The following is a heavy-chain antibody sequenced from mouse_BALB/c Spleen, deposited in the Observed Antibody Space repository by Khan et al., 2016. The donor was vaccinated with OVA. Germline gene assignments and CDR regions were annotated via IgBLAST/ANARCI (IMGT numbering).Heavy chain of an antibody. CDR3: ARLAYYYDSEGFAY. CDR2: ISTGGHYT. D-gene: IGHD1-1*01. J-gene: IGHJ3*01. V-gene: IGHV5-6*01. Sequence: EVELVESGGDLVEPGGSLKLSCAASGFTFSTYGMSWVRQTPDKRLEWVATISTGGHYTYYPDSVRGRFTISRDNAKNTLYLQMTSLKSEDTAIFYCARLAYYYDSEGFAYWGQGTLGTVSA. CDR1: GFTFSTYG.